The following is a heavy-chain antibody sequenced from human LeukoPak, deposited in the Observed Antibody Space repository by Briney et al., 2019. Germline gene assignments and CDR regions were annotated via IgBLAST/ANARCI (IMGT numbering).Heavy chain of an antibody. D-gene: IGHD2-8*02. CDR3: ARGPDVVLVSHWSFFDY. V-gene: IGHV3-64*01. CDR1: GFTFSSYR. J-gene: IGHJ4*02. Sequence: GGSLRLSCAASGFTFSSYRMHWVRQVPGKGLEYVSAISSSGGSTYYANSVKGRFTISRDNSKNTLYLQMGSLRTEDMAIYYCARGPDVVLVSHWSFFDYWGQGTLVTVSS. CDR2: ISSSGGST.